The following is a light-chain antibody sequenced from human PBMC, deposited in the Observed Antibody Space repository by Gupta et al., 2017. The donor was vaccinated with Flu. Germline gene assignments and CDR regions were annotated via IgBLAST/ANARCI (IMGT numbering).Light chain of an antibody. V-gene: IGLV1-40*01. J-gene: IGLJ3*02. CDR3: QSYDSSLSGPRV. Sequence: QSALTQPPSVSGAPGQRVTISCTGSSSNIGAGYDVYWYQQLPGTAPKLLIYGNSNRPSGVPDRFSGSKSGTSASLAITGLQAEDEADYYCQSYDSSLSGPRVFGGGTKLTVL. CDR1: SSNIGAGYD. CDR2: GNS.